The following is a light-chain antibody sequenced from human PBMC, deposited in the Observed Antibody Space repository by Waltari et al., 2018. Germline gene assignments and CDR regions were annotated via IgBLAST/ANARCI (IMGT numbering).Light chain of an antibody. V-gene: IGLV1-47*01. Sequence: QSIITQPNPVSGNPGARVTMHCSGSSPNSGSNSASWYQEVPGTAPKLLIYRNNQRPSGVPDRFSGSKSGTSASLAISGLRSEDEAHYYCAAWDDSLSGHMVFGGGTKLTVL. J-gene: IGLJ2*01. CDR3: AAWDDSLSGHMV. CDR2: RNN. CDR1: SPNSGSNS.